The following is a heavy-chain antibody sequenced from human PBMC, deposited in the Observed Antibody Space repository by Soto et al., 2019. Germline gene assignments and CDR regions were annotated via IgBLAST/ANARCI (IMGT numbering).Heavy chain of an antibody. Sequence: PGGSLRLSCAASGFTVSSNYMSLVRQAPGKGLECVSVIYSGGSTYYEDSVKGRFTISRDNSKNTLYLQMSSLRAEDTAVYYCARVRAARYFAYWGQGTLVTLSS. V-gene: IGHV3-53*01. CDR3: ARVRAARYFAY. D-gene: IGHD6-6*01. CDR1: GFTVSSNY. CDR2: IYSGGST. J-gene: IGHJ4*02.